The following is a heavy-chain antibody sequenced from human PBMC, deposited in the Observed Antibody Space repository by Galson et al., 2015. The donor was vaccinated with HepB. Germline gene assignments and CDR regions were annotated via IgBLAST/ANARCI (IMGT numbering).Heavy chain of an antibody. D-gene: IGHD3-10*01. V-gene: IGHV4-59*08. CDR3: ARAHKLWFAEDGGFDP. CDR1: GGSIRSYY. CDR2: IYYTGST. Sequence: ETLSLTCTVSGGSIRSYYWNWIRQPPGKGLEWIGNIYYTGSTNYNPSLKSRVTISVDTSKNQFSLKLTSVTAAGTALYYCARAHKLWFAEDGGFDPWGQGTLVTVSS. J-gene: IGHJ5*02.